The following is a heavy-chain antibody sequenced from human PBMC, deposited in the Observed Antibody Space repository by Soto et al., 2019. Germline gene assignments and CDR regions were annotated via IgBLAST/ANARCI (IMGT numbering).Heavy chain of an antibody. D-gene: IGHD2-21*01. J-gene: IGHJ6*03. CDR3: AKSLLFVDHAYMDV. V-gene: IGHV1-69*02. Sequence: QVQLVQSGAELKKPGSSVKVSCEASGGSFISYSFTWVRQAPGQGLEWMGRIIPIQGKANYALKFQDRVTITADRSTRTAYMELRSLRPEETAVYYCAKSLLFVDHAYMDVWGKGTTVTVSS. CDR2: IIPIQGKA. CDR1: GGSFISYS.